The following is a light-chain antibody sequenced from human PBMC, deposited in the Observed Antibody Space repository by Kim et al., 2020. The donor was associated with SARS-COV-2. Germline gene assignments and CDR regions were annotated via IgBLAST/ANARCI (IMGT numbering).Light chain of an antibody. Sequence: DIQMTQSPSTLSASVGDRVSITCRASQSVSRWLAWYQQKPGKAPKLLIYDASTVQTGVPSRFSGSGSGTEFTLTHSSLQPDDFATYYRQHHKNYPSTLRQGTRLEI. J-gene: IGKJ5*01. CDR1: QSVSRW. CDR3: QHHKNYPST. CDR2: DAS. V-gene: IGKV1-5*01.